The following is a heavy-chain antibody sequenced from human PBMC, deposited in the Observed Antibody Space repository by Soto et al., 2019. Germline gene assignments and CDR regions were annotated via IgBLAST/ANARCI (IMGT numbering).Heavy chain of an antibody. Sequence: PSETLSLTCTVSGGPISSGDYYWSWIRQPPGKGLEWIGYIYYSGSTYYNPSLKSRVTISVDTSKNQFSLKLSPVTAADTAVYYCARVGNGYNLYYYYGMDVWGQGTTVTVSS. CDR2: IYYSGST. CDR1: GGPISSGDYY. V-gene: IGHV4-30-4*01. J-gene: IGHJ6*02. D-gene: IGHD5-12*01. CDR3: ARVGNGYNLYYYYGMDV.